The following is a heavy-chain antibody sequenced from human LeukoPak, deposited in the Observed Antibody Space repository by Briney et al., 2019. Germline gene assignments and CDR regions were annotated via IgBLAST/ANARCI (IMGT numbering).Heavy chain of an antibody. D-gene: IGHD1-26*01. CDR2: IDPDSGGT. J-gene: IGHJ5*02. CDR1: GYTLTGYY. Sequence: VASVKVSCKASGYTLTGYYIHWVRQAPGQGLEWMGWIDPDSGGTNYAQKFQDWVTMTRDTSISTAYMELSRLRSDDTAVYFCARGGRGHQRDWFDRWGQGTLVTVSS. V-gene: IGHV1-2*04. CDR3: ARGGRGHQRDWFDR.